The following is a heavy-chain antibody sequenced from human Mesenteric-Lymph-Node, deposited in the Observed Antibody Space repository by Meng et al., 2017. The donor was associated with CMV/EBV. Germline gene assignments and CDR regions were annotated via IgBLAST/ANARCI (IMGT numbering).Heavy chain of an antibody. CDR3: VKGNLYCNITSCYTSYYDMEV. J-gene: IGHJ6*02. V-gene: IGHV3-9*01. D-gene: IGHD2-2*01. Sequence: GGSLRLSCAASGLKFDDYAMHWVRQAPGKGLEWVSGISWNSGTIGYGDSVKGRFTLSRDNARNSLYLQMNSLRAEDTALYYCVKGNLYCNITSCYTSYYDMEVWGQGTTVTVSS. CDR2: ISWNSGTI. CDR1: GLKFDDYA.